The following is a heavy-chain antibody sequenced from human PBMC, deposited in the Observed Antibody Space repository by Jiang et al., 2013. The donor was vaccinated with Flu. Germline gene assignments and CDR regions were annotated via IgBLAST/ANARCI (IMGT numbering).Heavy chain of an antibody. D-gene: IGHD3-9*01. V-gene: IGHV3-7*03. CDR3: ARVLRYFDWLPSYYFDY. CDR2: IKQDGSEK. J-gene: IGHJ4*02. Sequence: NIKQDGSEKYYVDSVKGRFTISRDNAKNSLYLQMNSLRAEDTAVYYCARVLRYFDWLPSYYFDYWGQGTLVTVSS.